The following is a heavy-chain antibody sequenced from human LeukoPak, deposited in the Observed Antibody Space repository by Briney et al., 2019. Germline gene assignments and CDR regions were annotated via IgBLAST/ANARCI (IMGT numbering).Heavy chain of an antibody. CDR2: INHSGST. V-gene: IGHV4-34*01. D-gene: IGHD1-26*01. CDR1: AGSFSGYY. J-gene: IGHJ5*02. CDR3: ARVPYSGSYYRRLRFDP. Sequence: SETLSLTCAVYAGSFSGYYWSWIRHPPGKGLEWIGEINHSGSTNYNPSLKSRVTISVDTSKNQFSLKLSSVTAADTAVYYCARVPYSGSYYRRLRFDPWGQGTLVSVSS.